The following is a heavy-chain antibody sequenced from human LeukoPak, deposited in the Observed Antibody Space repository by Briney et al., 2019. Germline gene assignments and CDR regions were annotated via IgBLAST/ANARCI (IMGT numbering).Heavy chain of an antibody. CDR1: GYTFTSYG. CDR2: ISAYYGNT. CDR3: ARDGLWQTDYYYYYYGMDV. D-gene: IGHD3-16*01. J-gene: IGHJ6*04. V-gene: IGHV1-18*04. Sequence: ASVKVSCKASGYTFTSYGISWVRQAPGQGLEWMGWISAYYGNTNYAQKLQGRVTMTTDTSTSTAYMELRSLRSDDTAVYYCARDGLWQTDYYYYYYGMDVWGKGTTVTVSS.